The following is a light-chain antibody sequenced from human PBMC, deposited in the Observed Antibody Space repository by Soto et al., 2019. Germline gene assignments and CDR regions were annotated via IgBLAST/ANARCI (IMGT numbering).Light chain of an antibody. J-gene: IGKJ4*01. CDR1: QSVGSY. V-gene: IGKV3-11*01. CDR3: QQRSNWPLT. Sequence: EIVMTQSPASLSVPPGERATLSCRASQSVGSYLGWYQQKPGQAPRLLIYDASNRATGIPARFSGSGSGTDFTLTVSSLEPEDFAVYYCQQRSNWPLTFGGGTKVEIK. CDR2: DAS.